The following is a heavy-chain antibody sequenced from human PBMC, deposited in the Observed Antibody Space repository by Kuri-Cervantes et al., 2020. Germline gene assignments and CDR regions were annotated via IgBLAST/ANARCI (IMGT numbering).Heavy chain of an antibody. CDR3: ARVRPDSSSWYGDY. Sequence: SETLSLTCTVSGGSISSYYWSWIRQPPGKGLEWIGYIYYSGSTNYNPSLKSRVTISVDTSKNQFSLKLSSVTAADTAVYYCARVRPDSSSWYGDYWGPGNLVNVSS. J-gene: IGHJ4*02. CDR2: IYYSGST. CDR1: GGSISSYY. V-gene: IGHV4-59*01. D-gene: IGHD6-13*01.